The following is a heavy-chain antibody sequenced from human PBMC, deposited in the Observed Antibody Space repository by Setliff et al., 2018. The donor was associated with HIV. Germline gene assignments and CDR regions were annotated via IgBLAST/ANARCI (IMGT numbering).Heavy chain of an antibody. Sequence: TLSLTCTVSGGSISSSSYYWGWIRQPPGKGLEWIGSIYYSGSTYYNPSLKSRVTISVDTSKNQFSLKLSSVTAADTAVYYCASRVYYYDSSGYLREEGFDPWGQGTRVTVS. CDR3: ASRVYYYDSSGYLREEGFDP. CDR1: GGSISSSSYY. V-gene: IGHV4-39*01. D-gene: IGHD3-22*01. J-gene: IGHJ5*02. CDR2: IYYSGST.